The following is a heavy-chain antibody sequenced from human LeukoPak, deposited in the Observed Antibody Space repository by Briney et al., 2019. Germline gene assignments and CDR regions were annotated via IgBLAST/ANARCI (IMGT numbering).Heavy chain of an antibody. Sequence: GGSLRLSCAASGFTFSDYYMSWVRQAPGKGLEWVSAISGSGGSTYYADSVKGRFTISRDNSKNTLYLQMNSLRAEDTAVYYCAKEWQQRDAFDIWGQGTMVTVSS. V-gene: IGHV3-23*01. CDR2: ISGSGGST. D-gene: IGHD6-13*01. J-gene: IGHJ3*02. CDR3: AKEWQQRDAFDI. CDR1: GFTFSDYY.